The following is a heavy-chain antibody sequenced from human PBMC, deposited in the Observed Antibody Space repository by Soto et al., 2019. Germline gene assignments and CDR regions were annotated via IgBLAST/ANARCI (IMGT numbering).Heavy chain of an antibody. CDR2: ISYDGSNK. CDR3: AKDKRESSSWYDY. D-gene: IGHD6-13*01. J-gene: IGHJ4*02. V-gene: IGHV3-30-3*01. CDR1: GFTFSSYA. Sequence: GGSLRLSCAASGFTFSSYAMHWVRQAPGKGLEWVAVISYDGSNKYYADSVKGRFTISRDNSKNTLYLQMNSLRAEDTAVYYCAKDKRESSSWYDYWGQGTLVTVSS.